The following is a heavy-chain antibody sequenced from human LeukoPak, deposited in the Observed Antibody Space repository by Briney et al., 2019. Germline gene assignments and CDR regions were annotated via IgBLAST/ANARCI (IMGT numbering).Heavy chain of an antibody. CDR1: GFTVSSNS. V-gene: IGHV3-66*01. D-gene: IGHD6-13*01. J-gene: IGHJ5*02. CDR3: ARDEGIVAGGFDP. Sequence: GGSLRLSCAASGFTVSSNSMNWVRQAPGKGLEWVSVIHSDGSTYYADSVKGRFTISRDNSKNTLYLQMNSLRAEDTAVYYCARDEGIVAGGFDPWGQGTLVTVSS. CDR2: IHSDGST.